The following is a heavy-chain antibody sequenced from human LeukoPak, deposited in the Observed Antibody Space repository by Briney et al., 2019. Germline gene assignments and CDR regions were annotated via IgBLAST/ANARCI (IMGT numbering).Heavy chain of an antibody. J-gene: IGHJ4*02. D-gene: IGHD3-16*01. CDR1: GFTFSDYD. CDR2: ISGRSSHT. V-gene: IGHV3-21*06. Sequence: GGSLRLSCSASGFTFSDYDMNWIRQAPGKGLERISAISGRSSHTYYGDSVKGRFSISRDNAKNLLYLQMNGLGAEDTAVYYCGRAFPTLRTSSAGDLWGQGTLVTVSS. CDR3: GRAFPTLRTSSAGDL.